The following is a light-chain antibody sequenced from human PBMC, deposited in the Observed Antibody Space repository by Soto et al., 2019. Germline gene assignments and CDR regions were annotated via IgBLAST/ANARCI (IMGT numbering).Light chain of an antibody. CDR3: QQYNTYSWT. Sequence: DIQMTQSPSTLAASVGDRVTITCRASQSISDWMAWYQQKPGKAPNLLIYRASNLESGVPSRFSGSGSGTEFTLTISSLQPDDFATYYCQQYNTYSWTFGPGTKVDIK. V-gene: IGKV1-5*03. CDR1: QSISDW. J-gene: IGKJ1*01. CDR2: RAS.